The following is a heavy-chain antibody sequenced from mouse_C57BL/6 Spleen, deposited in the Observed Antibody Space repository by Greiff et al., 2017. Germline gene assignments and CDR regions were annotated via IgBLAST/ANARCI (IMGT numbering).Heavy chain of an antibody. V-gene: IGHV5-17*01. CDR2: ISSGSSTI. Sequence: EVMLVESGGGLVKPGGSLKLSCAASGFTFSDYGMHWVRQAPEKGLEWVAYISSGSSTIYYADTVKGRFTISRDKAKNTLFLQLTSLRSEETARYYGANTFEGCNYVDYAMDYWGQGTSVTVSS. CDR1: GFTFSDYG. CDR3: ANTFEGCNYVDYAMDY. J-gene: IGHJ4*01. D-gene: IGHD2-1*01.